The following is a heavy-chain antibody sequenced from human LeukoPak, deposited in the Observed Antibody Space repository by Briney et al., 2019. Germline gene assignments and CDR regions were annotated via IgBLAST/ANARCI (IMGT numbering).Heavy chain of an antibody. CDR3: ARAGYDFWSGYFDY. Sequence: SETLSLTCTVSGDSISDYYWSWIRQPAGKGLEWIGRIYTSGSTNYNPSLKSRVTISVDTSKNQFSLKLSSVTAADTAVYYCARAGYDFWSGYFDYWGQGTLVTVSS. CDR1: GDSISDYY. J-gene: IGHJ4*02. V-gene: IGHV4-4*07. CDR2: IYTSGST. D-gene: IGHD3-3*01.